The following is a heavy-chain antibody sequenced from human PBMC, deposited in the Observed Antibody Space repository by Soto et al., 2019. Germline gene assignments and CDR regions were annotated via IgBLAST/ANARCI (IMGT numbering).Heavy chain of an antibody. CDR2: INHSGST. Sequence: SETLSLTCAVYGGSFSGYYWGWIRQPPGKGLEWIGEINHSGSTNYNPSLKSRVTISVDTSKNQFSLKLSSVTAADTAVYYCARFTMRSPFVDYWGQGTLVTVSS. CDR3: ARFTMRSPFVDY. J-gene: IGHJ4*02. V-gene: IGHV4-34*01. D-gene: IGHD2-15*01. CDR1: GGSFSGYY.